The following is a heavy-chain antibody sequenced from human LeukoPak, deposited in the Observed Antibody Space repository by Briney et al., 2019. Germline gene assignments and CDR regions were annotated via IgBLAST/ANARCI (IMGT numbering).Heavy chain of an antibody. Sequence: ASVKVSCKASGYTFTGYYMHWVLQAPGQGLEWMGWINPNSGGTNYAQKFQGRVTMTRDTSISTAYMELSRLRSDDTAVYYCARVPEGYSYDYYFDYWGQGTLVTVSS. CDR2: INPNSGGT. D-gene: IGHD5-18*01. V-gene: IGHV1-2*02. CDR3: ARVPEGYSYDYYFDY. CDR1: GYTFTGYY. J-gene: IGHJ4*02.